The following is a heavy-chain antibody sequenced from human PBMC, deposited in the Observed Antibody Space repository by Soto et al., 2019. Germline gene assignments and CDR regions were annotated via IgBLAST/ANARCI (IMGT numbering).Heavy chain of an antibody. CDR1: GGTFSSYA. D-gene: IGHD6-13*01. CDR3: AREYRAAAGTSAGWFDP. J-gene: IGHJ5*02. Sequence: QVQLVQSGAEVKKPGSSLKVSCKASGGTFSSYAISWVRQAPGQGLEWMGGIIPIFGTANYAQKFQGRVTITADKSTSTAYMELSSLRSEDTAVYYCAREYRAAAGTSAGWFDPWGQGTLVTVSS. V-gene: IGHV1-69*06. CDR2: IIPIFGTA.